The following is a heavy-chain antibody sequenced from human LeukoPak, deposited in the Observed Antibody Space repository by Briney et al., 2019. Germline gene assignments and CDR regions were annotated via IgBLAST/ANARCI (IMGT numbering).Heavy chain of an antibody. Sequence: GGSLRLSCAASGFTFSSYGIHWVRQAPGKGLEWVGRIKSKTDGGTTDYAAPVKGRFTISRDDSKNTLYLQMNSLKTEDTAVYYCTTGKLELRDYYYYYTDVWGKGTTVTVSS. CDR2: IKSKTDGGTT. V-gene: IGHV3-15*01. CDR3: TTGKLELRDYYYYYTDV. D-gene: IGHD1-7*01. J-gene: IGHJ6*03. CDR1: GFTFSSYG.